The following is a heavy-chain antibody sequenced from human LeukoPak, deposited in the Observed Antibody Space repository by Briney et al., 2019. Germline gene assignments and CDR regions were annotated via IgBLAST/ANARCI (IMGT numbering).Heavy chain of an antibody. V-gene: IGHV3-74*01. CDR3: ARDDYGEELDY. CDR1: GFTFSSYW. CDR2: INSDGSST. J-gene: IGHJ4*02. Sequence: PGGSLRLSCAASGFTFSSYWMHRVRQAPGKGLVWVSRINSDGSSTSYADSVKGRFTIPRDNAKNTLYLQMNSLRAEDTAVYYCARDDYGEELDYWGQGTLVTVSS. D-gene: IGHD4-17*01.